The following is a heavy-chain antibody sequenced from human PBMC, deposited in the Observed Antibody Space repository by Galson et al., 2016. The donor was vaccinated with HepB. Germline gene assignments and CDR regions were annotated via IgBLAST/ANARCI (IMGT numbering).Heavy chain of an antibody. V-gene: IGHV5-51*01. D-gene: IGHD6-13*01. CDR3: ASQARGRGTNSWDPDYYFYYMDV. Sequence: QSGAEVKKPGESLKISCKGSGYNFTNFWIGWVRQMPGRGLDWMGIIYPGDSDTRYSPSFQGQVTISADKSISTAYLQWSSLKASDTAMYYCASQARGRGTNSWDPDYYFYYMDVWGKGTTVTVS. CDR1: GYNFTNFW. J-gene: IGHJ6*03. CDR2: IYPGDSDT.